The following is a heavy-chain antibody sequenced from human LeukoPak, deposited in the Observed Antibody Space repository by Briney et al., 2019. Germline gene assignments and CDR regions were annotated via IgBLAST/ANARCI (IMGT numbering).Heavy chain of an antibody. Sequence: ASVKVSCKASGYTFTSYYMHWVRQAPGQGLEWMGIINPSGGSTSYAQKFQGRVTMTRDTSTSTVYTELSSLRSEDTAVYYCARGLLAAAGTNDAFDTWGQGTMVTVSS. CDR1: GYTFTSYY. J-gene: IGHJ3*02. CDR3: ARGLLAAAGTNDAFDT. V-gene: IGHV1-46*01. D-gene: IGHD6-13*01. CDR2: INPSGGST.